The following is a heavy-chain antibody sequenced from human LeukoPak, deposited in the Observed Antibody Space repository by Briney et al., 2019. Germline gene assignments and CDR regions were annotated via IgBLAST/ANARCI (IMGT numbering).Heavy chain of an antibody. CDR2: IYYSGST. D-gene: IGHD3-22*01. CDR3: ARDYYYDSSSAFDI. CDR1: GGSISSYY. V-gene: IGHV4-59*01. Sequence: SSETLSLTCTVSGGSISSYYWSWIWQPPGKGLEWIGYIYYSGSTNYNPSLKSRVTISVDTSKNQFSLKLSSVTAADTAVYYCARDYYYDSSSAFDIWGQGTMVTVSS. J-gene: IGHJ3*02.